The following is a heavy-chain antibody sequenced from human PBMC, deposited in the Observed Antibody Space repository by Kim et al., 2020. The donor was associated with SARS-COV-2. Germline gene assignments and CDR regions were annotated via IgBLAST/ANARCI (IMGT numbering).Heavy chain of an antibody. D-gene: IGHD2-15*01. J-gene: IGHJ4*02. Sequence: GGANHAQRFQGRVTLTRDTSVSTVYLEMTRLRSDDTAVYYGARSSLLDFDYWGQGTLVTVSS. CDR3: ARSSLLDFDY. CDR2: GGA. V-gene: IGHV1-2*02.